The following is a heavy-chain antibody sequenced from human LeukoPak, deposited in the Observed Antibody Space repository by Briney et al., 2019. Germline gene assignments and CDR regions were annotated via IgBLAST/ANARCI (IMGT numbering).Heavy chain of an antibody. CDR3: AREASYCSGGSCQFDY. Sequence: ASVKVSCKASGCTFTSYYMHWVRQAPGQGLEWMGIINPSGGSTSYAQKFQGRVTMTRDMSTSTVYMELSSLRSEDTAVYYCAREASYCSGGSCQFDYWGQGTLVTVSS. CDR2: INPSGGST. CDR1: GCTFTSYY. D-gene: IGHD2-15*01. V-gene: IGHV1-46*01. J-gene: IGHJ4*02.